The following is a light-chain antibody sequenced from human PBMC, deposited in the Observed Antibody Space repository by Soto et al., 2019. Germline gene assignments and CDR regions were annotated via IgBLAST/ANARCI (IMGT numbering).Light chain of an antibody. CDR1: QDIANY. CDR3: QQYYNLPIT. Sequence: DIQMTQSPSSLSASVGDRVTITCQASQDIANYLNWYQQKPGKAPNLLIYDASILQTGVPSRFSGGGFGTDFTLTISSLQPEDIATYYCQQYYNLPITFGQGTRLAIK. V-gene: IGKV1-33*01. J-gene: IGKJ5*01. CDR2: DAS.